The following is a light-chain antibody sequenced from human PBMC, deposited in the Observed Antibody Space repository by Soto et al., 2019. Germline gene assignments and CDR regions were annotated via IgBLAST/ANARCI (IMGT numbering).Light chain of an antibody. V-gene: IGKV3-20*01. J-gene: IGKJ1*01. CDR2: GVS. Sequence: EIVLTQSPGTLSLSPGERATLSCRASESVSSTSLAWYQQKPGQAPRLLMYGVSSRATGIPDRFSGSGSGTDLTLTINRLEPEDFAVYFCQQYDNSVWTFGQGTKVEIK. CDR1: ESVSSTS. CDR3: QQYDNSVWT.